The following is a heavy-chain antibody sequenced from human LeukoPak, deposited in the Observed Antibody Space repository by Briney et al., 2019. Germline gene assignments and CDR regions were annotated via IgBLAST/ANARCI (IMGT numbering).Heavy chain of an antibody. CDR1: GFTFSSYA. D-gene: IGHD3-10*01. Sequence: GGSLRLSCAASGFTFSSYATHWVRQAPGKGLEWVAVISYDGSNKYYADSVKGRFTISRDNSKNTLYLQMNSLRAEDTAVYYCARDLYYYGSGSFGKYYYYGMDVWGQGTTVTVSS. CDR2: ISYDGSNK. J-gene: IGHJ6*02. V-gene: IGHV3-30-3*01. CDR3: ARDLYYYGSGSFGKYYYYGMDV.